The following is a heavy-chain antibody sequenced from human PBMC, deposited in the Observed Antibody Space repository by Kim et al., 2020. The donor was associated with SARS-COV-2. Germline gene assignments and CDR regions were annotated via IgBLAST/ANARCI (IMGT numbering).Heavy chain of an antibody. D-gene: IGHD3-16*01. CDR1: GGSISSSSFF. V-gene: IGHV4-39*01. CDR3: AKHGGGMASSFDY. Sequence: SETLFLTCTVSGGSISSSSFFWGWIRQPPGKGLEWIASIFYSGSAFYNPSLKSRVTISVDTSKNQVSLKLTSVTAADTAIYYCAKHGGGMASSFDYWGQGSLVTVSS. J-gene: IGHJ4*02. CDR2: IFYSGSA.